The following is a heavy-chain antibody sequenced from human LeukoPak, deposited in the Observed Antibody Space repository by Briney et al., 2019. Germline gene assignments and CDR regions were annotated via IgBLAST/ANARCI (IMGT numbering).Heavy chain of an antibody. J-gene: IGHJ4*02. D-gene: IGHD3-9*01. V-gene: IGHV3-23*01. CDR2: ISGSGGST. CDR3: AKDPDYDILTGYYRPDY. Sequence: GGSLRLSCAASGFTFSSYAMSWVRQAPGKGLEWVSAISGSGGSTYYADSVKGRFTISRDNSKNTLYLQMNSLRAEDTAVYYCAKDPDYDILTGYYRPDYWGQGTLVTGSS. CDR1: GFTFSSYA.